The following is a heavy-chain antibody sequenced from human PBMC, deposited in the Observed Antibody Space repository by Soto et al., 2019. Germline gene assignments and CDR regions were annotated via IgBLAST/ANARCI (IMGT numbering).Heavy chain of an antibody. CDR2: IYRGGNT. CDR1: GFTVSNNY. Sequence: EVQLVESGGGLVQPGGSLRLSCAASGFTVSNNYMSWVRQAPGKGLAWVSVIYRGGNTYYADSVRGRFTISRDNTTNMVQRKMNTEGADETSGYYCARSARGGGVNWFDSWGQGTLVTVSS. CDR3: ARSARGGGVNWFDS. D-gene: IGHD2-8*01. J-gene: IGHJ5*01. V-gene: IGHV3-66*01.